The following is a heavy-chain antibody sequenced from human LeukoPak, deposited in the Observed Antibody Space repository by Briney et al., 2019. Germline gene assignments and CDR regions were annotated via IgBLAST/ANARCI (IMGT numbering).Heavy chain of an antibody. CDR1: GGSFSGYY. V-gene: IGHV4-34*01. Sequence: SETLSLTCAVYGGSFSGYYWSWIRQPPGKGLEWIGEINHSGSTSYNPSLKSRVTISVDTSKNQFSLKLNSVTAADTAVYYCAGNTVTIGFDAFDIWGQGTMVTVSS. CDR2: INHSGST. CDR3: AGNTVTIGFDAFDI. D-gene: IGHD4-11*01. J-gene: IGHJ3*02.